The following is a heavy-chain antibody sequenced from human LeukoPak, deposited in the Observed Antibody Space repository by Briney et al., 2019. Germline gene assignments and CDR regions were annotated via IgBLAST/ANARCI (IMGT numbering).Heavy chain of an antibody. Sequence: GGSLRLSCAASGLIFSNAWMNWVRQAPGKGLEWVSAISGRGGSTYYADSVKGRFTISRDNSKNTLYLQINSLRAEDTAVYYCAPPSGTLDYWGQGTLVTVSS. CDR3: APPSGTLDY. D-gene: IGHD3-3*01. CDR1: GLIFSNAW. CDR2: ISGRGGST. J-gene: IGHJ4*02. V-gene: IGHV3-23*01.